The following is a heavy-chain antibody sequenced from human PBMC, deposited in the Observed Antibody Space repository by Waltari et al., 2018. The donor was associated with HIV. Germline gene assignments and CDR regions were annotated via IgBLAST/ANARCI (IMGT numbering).Heavy chain of an antibody. CDR3: ARAESTTWANFDF. CDR2: INPTDGDT. J-gene: IGHJ4*02. Sequence: QVQLVQSGSEVKNSGASVRVSCHTSGYTFAAYYISRMRQAPGEGLEWLGWINPTDGDTGYAQKFQGWLSVTRDTSTGTVYMSLSRLRSDDTATYYCARAESTTWANFDFWGQGTLVSVSS. V-gene: IGHV1-2*04. D-gene: IGHD1-26*01. CDR1: GYTFAAYY.